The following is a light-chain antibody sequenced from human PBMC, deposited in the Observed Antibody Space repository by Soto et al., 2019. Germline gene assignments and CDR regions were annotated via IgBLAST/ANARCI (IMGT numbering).Light chain of an antibody. V-gene: IGLV1-40*01. CDR2: ANS. CDR1: SSKIGAGYD. Sequence: QSVLTQPPSVSGAPGQRVTISCTGSSSKIGAGYDVHWYQQLPGRAPKLLIYANSNRPSGGPGRFSGSKSGTSASLAINGLQAEDEADYYCQSYDSSLSGYVFGTGTRSPS. CDR3: QSYDSSLSGYV. J-gene: IGLJ1*01.